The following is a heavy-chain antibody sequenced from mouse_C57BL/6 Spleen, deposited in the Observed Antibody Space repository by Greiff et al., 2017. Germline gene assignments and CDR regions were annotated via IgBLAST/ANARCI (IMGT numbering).Heavy chain of an antibody. CDR2: IDPSDSYT. D-gene: IGHD2-4*01. V-gene: IGHV1-59*01. J-gene: IGHJ2*01. Sequence: QVQLQQPGAELVRPGTSVKLSCKASGYTFTSYWMHWVKQRPGQGLEWIGVIDPSDSYTNYNQKFKGKATLTVDTSSSTAYMQLSSLTSEASAVYYCASLYDYDGGLDYWGQGTTLTVSS. CDR3: ASLYDYDGGLDY. CDR1: GYTFTSYW.